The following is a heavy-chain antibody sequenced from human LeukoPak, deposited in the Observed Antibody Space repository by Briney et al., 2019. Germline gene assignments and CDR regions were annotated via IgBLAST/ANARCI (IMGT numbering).Heavy chain of an antibody. D-gene: IGHD2-2*02. CDR1: GYTFTSYD. CDR3: ARGRTRYCSSTSCYKGDWFDP. J-gene: IGHJ5*02. Sequence: GASVKVSCKASGYTFTSYDINWVRQATGQGLEWMGWMNPNSGNTGYAQKFQGRVTITRNTSISTAYMELSSLRSEDTAVYYCARGRTRYCSSTSCYKGDWFDPWGQGTLVTVSS. CDR2: MNPNSGNT. V-gene: IGHV1-8*03.